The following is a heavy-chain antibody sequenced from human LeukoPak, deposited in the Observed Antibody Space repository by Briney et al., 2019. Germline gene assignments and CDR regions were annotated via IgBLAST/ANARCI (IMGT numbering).Heavy chain of an antibody. CDR2: MNPNSGNT. V-gene: IGHV1-8*01. Sequence: ASVKVSCKASGYTFTSYDINWVRQATGQGLEWMGWMNPNSGNTGYAQKFQGRVTMTRNTSISTAYMELSSLRSEDTAVYYCARGPYYDILTGWGQYYYYYYYMDVWGKGTTVTISS. CDR1: GYTFTSYD. D-gene: IGHD3-9*01. J-gene: IGHJ6*03. CDR3: ARGPYYDILTGWGQYYYYYYYMDV.